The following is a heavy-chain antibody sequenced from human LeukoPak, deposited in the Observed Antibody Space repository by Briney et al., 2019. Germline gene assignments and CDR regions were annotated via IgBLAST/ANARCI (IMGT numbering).Heavy chain of an antibody. V-gene: IGHV3-23*01. J-gene: IGHJ5*02. CDR3: AKLGIVVVVAATTWFDP. Sequence: GGSLRLSCAASGFTFSSYAMSWVRQAPGKGLEWVSAISGSGGSTYYAESVKGRFTISRDNSKNTLYLQMNSLRAEDTAVYYCAKLGIVVVVAATTWFDPWGQGTLVTVSS. CDR2: ISGSGGST. CDR1: GFTFSSYA. D-gene: IGHD2-15*01.